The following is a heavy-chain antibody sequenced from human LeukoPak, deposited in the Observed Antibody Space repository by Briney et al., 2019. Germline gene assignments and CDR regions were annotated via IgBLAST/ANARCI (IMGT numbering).Heavy chain of an antibody. CDR2: IKQDESAR. D-gene: IGHD3-10*01. CDR3: ARDSGLRAFDL. V-gene: IGHV3-7*04. CDR1: GFPFSVYW. J-gene: IGHJ2*01. Sequence: GGSLRLSCSASGFPFSVYWMSWVRQAPGKGLEWVANIKQDESARYYVDSVRGRFTISRDNAKSSVSLKMNSLRVDDTAVYYCARDSGLRAFDLWGRGTLVTVSS.